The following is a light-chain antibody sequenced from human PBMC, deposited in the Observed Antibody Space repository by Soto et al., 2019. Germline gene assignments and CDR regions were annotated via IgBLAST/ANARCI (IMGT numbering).Light chain of an antibody. CDR1: QSVDTF. CDR3: QQRSNWPL. Sequence: EIVLTQSPDTLSLSPGDRATLSCRASQSVDTFLSWYQQKPGQAPRLFIYDSSTRAAGIPDRFSGSGSGTDFTLTISSLEPEDFAVYYCQQRSNWPLFGPGTKVDIK. V-gene: IGKV3-11*01. CDR2: DSS. J-gene: IGKJ3*01.